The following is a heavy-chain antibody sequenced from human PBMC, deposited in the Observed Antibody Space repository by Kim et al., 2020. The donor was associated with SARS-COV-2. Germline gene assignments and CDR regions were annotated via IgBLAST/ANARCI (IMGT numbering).Heavy chain of an antibody. CDR1: GFPFGSYE. CDR3: ARGERSSSWYTYGMDV. J-gene: IGHJ6*02. CDR2: ISGSGGRI. D-gene: IGHD6-13*01. Sequence: GSLRLSCAASGFPFGSYEMNWVRQAPGKGLEWVSYISGSGGRIYYADSLKGRFIISRDSAKKSLYLQMNSLRAEDTAVYYCARGERSSSWYTYGMDVWGQGTTVTVSS. V-gene: IGHV3-48*03.